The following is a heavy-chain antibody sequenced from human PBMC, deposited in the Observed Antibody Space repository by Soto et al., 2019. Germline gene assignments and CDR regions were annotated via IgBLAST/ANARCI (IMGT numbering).Heavy chain of an antibody. CDR1: GFTFNNYY. CDR3: AGERGGPTTSAFDI. V-gene: IGHV3-7*04. CDR2: IRQDGGDK. D-gene: IGHD1-26*01. Sequence: PGGFMRHSCGSSGFTFNNYYMTWVRQAPGKGLEWVANIRQDGGDKYYVGSVKGRFTISRDNAKKSLYLQMNSLRADDTAVYYCAGERGGPTTSAFDIWGQGTMVTGSS. J-gene: IGHJ3*02.